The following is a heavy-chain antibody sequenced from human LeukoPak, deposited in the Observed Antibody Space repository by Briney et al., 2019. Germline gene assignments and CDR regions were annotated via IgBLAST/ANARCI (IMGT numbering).Heavy chain of an antibody. CDR1: GGSISSYY. CDR3: ARVSRMGADY. Sequence: SETLSLTCTVSGGSISSYYWSWIRQPPGKGLEWIGYIYYSGSTNYNPSLKSRVTISVDTSKNQFSLKLGSVTAADTAVYYCARVSRMGADYWGQGTLVTVSS. CDR2: IYYSGST. J-gene: IGHJ4*02. D-gene: IGHD1-26*01. V-gene: IGHV4-59*01.